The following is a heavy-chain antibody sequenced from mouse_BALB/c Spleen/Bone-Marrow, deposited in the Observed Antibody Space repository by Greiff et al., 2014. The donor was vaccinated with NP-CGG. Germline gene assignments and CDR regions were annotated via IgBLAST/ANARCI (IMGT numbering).Heavy chain of an antibody. V-gene: IGHV1-5*01. Sequence: EVQLQQSGTVLPRPGTSVRMSCKASGYSFTSYWMHWVKQRPGQGLEWIGAIYPGNSEISFNQKFKGKATLTAVKSSSTAYMELSSLTNEDSAVYYCTIYRYDEDSMDVWGQGTSVTVSS. CDR2: IYPGNSEI. CDR3: TIYRYDEDSMDV. D-gene: IGHD2-12*01. CDR1: GYSFTSYW. J-gene: IGHJ4*01.